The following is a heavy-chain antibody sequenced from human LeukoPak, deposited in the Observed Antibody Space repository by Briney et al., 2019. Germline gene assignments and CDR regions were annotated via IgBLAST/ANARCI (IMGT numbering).Heavy chain of an antibody. CDR3: AKASGSSSWYAWFDP. CDR1: GFTFSSYA. V-gene: IGHV3-23*01. Sequence: GGSLRLSCAASGFTFSSYAMSSVRQAPGKGLEWVSAISGSGGSTYYADSVKGRFTISRDNSKNTLYLQMNSLRAEDTAVYYCAKASGSSSWYAWFDPWGQGTLVTVSS. J-gene: IGHJ5*02. D-gene: IGHD6-13*01. CDR2: ISGSGGST.